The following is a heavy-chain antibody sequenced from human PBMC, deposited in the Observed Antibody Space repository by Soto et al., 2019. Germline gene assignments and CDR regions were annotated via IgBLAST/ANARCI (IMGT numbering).Heavy chain of an antibody. CDR1: GDSVSSISAT. J-gene: IGHJ4*02. CDR2: TYYRSKWYY. Sequence: SQTLSLTCTISGDSVSSISATWNLSRQSPSRGLEWLGRTYYRSKWYYDYAVSVKSRITINPDTSKNQFSLQLNSVTPEDTAVYYCARDPVTAADFFDYWGPGTLVTVSS. D-gene: IGHD6-13*01. V-gene: IGHV6-1*01. CDR3: ARDPVTAADFFDY.